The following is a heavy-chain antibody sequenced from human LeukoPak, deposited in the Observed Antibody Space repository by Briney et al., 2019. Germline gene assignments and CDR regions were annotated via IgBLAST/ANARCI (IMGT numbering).Heavy chain of an antibody. CDR3: ARDGLSSTAARGGLNWFDP. Sequence: ASVKVSCKASGGTFSSYAISWVRQAPGQGLEWMGGIIPIFGTANYAQKFQGRVTITTDESTSTAYMELSSLRSEDTAVYYCARDGLSSTAARGGLNWFDPWGQGTLVTVSS. D-gene: IGHD6-6*01. CDR1: GGTFSSYA. J-gene: IGHJ5*02. CDR2: IIPIFGTA. V-gene: IGHV1-69*05.